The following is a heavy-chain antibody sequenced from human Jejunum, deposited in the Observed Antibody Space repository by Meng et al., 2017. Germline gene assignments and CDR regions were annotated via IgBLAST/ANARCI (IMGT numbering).Heavy chain of an antibody. D-gene: IGHD2-21*01. CDR2: IYYSGNT. V-gene: IGHV4-39*02. CDR3: ARGGGDSYGTFDS. J-gene: IGHJ4*02. Sequence: QLQLQESGPGRGKPAETLSRTCTVSDDSITSSTYYWGGTRQPPGRGLEWIGSIYYSGNTHYSSSLKSRVSISVDTSKNHFSLRLDSLTAADTAVYYCARGGGDSYGTFDSWGRGTLVTVSS. CDR1: DDSITSSTYY.